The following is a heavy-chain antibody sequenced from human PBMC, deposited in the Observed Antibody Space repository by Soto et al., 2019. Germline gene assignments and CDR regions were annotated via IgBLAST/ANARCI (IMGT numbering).Heavy chain of an antibody. CDR2: ISNSGSNT. CDR3: PKDYYFAC. J-gene: IGHJ4*02. Sequence: QLLEAGGGLVQPGGSLRLSCAGSGFTFNNYAMSWVRQAPGKGLEWVSTISNSGSNTYDADSVKGRFAISRDNSKSPLYLQMNSLRAEDTAVYYCPKDYYFACWGRGPLVTVSS. CDR1: GFTFNNYA. V-gene: IGHV3-23*01.